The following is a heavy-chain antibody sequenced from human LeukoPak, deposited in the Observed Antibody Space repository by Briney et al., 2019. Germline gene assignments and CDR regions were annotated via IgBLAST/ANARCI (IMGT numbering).Heavy chain of an antibody. CDR1: GGSFSGYY. J-gene: IGHJ4*02. Sequence: PSETLSLTCAVYGGSFSGYYWSWIRQPPGKGLEWIGEINHSGSTNYNPSLKSRVTISVDTSKNQFSLKLSSVTAADTAVYYCARDKVAGSSYYFDYWGQGTLVTVSS. V-gene: IGHV4-34*01. D-gene: IGHD2-15*01. CDR2: INHSGST. CDR3: ARDKVAGSSYYFDY.